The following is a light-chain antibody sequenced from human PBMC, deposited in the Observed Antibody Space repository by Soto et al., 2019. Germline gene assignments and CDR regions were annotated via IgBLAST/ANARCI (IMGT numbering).Light chain of an antibody. J-gene: IGLJ1*01. Sequence: QSVLTQPRSVSGSTGQSVTISCTGTSSDVGGYNYVSWCQQRPGKADTLIIYDVGKRPSGVADRFAGAKSENAATLNISELQAEDEADYYCCSYAGSYTRDFGTGSKVTGL. CDR1: SSDVGGYNY. V-gene: IGLV2-11*01. CDR3: CSYAGSYTRD. CDR2: DVG.